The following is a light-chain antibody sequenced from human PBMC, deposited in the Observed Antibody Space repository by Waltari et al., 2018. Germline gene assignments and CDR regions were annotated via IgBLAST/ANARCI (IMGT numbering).Light chain of an antibody. CDR2: GAS. Sequence: CRAIQSVSSNLAWNQQKPGQAPRLLIHGASTRATGIPARFSGSGSGTEFTLTISSLQSEDFAVYYCQQYNNWPPGAFGQGTKVEIK. J-gene: IGKJ1*01. V-gene: IGKV3-15*01. CDR3: QQYNNWPPGA. CDR1: QSVSSN.